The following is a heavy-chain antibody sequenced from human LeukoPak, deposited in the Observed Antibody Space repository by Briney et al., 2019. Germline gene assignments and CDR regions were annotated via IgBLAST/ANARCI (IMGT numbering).Heavy chain of an antibody. CDR3: ARQGSGGRAFDI. D-gene: IGHD3-10*01. CDR1: GGSISSYY. Sequence: SETLSLTCNVSGGSISSYYWSWIRQPPGKGLEWIGYISNSGSTNYNPSLKSRVTISLDTSKNQFSLELNSVTAADTAVYYCARQGSGGRAFDIWGQGTMVTVSS. J-gene: IGHJ3*02. CDR2: ISNSGST. V-gene: IGHV4-59*08.